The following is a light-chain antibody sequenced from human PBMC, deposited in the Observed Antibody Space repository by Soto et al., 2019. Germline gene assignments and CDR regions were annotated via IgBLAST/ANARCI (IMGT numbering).Light chain of an antibody. CDR3: QQYKNWPPEYT. J-gene: IGKJ2*01. V-gene: IGKV3-15*01. CDR2: DAS. CDR1: QSVNSR. Sequence: EIVMTQSPATLSVSPGERVTLFCRASQSVNSRLAWYQHKPAQAPRLLIYDASTRATGIPARFSGSGSGTEFTLTISSLQSEDFAVYYCQQYKNWPPEYTFGQGTKLEIK.